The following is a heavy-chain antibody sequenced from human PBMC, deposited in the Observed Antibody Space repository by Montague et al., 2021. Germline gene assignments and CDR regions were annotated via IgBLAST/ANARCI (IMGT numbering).Heavy chain of an antibody. Sequence: SLILSCAASGFTFSSFGMNWVRQAPVKGLEWVSYITSSSSTKDYXDSVKGRFTISRDNAKNSLYLQMNSLRDEDTAVYYCARGRGYSQGYWGQGTLVTVSS. CDR2: ITSSSSTK. D-gene: IGHD5-18*01. CDR3: ARGRGYSQGY. J-gene: IGHJ4*02. V-gene: IGHV3-48*02. CDR1: GFTFSSFG.